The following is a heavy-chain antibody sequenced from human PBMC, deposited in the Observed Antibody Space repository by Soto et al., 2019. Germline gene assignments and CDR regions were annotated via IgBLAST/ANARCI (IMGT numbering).Heavy chain of an antibody. Sequence: GGSLRLSCAASGFTFSSYGMHWVRQAPGKGLEWVAVISYDGSNKYYADSVKGRFTISRDNSKNTLYLQMNSLRAEDTAVYYCAKDLDYDFWSGYGDYYGMDVWGQGTTVTVSS. CDR3: AKDLDYDFWSGYGDYYGMDV. CDR1: GFTFSSYG. D-gene: IGHD3-3*01. V-gene: IGHV3-30*18. J-gene: IGHJ6*02. CDR2: ISYDGSNK.